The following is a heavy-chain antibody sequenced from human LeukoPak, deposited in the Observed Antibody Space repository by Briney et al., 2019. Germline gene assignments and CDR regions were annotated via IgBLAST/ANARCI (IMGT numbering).Heavy chain of an antibody. J-gene: IGHJ4*02. CDR1: GGPISSYY. CDR3: ARLYGSGSPVDY. Sequence: KTSDTLSLTCTVSGGPISSYYWSWLRQPPGKGLEWIGYIYYSGSTNYNPSLKSRVTISVDTSKNQFSLKLSSLAAADTAVYYCARLYGSGSPVDYWGQGTLVTVSS. D-gene: IGHD3-10*01. V-gene: IGHV4-59*07. CDR2: IYYSGST.